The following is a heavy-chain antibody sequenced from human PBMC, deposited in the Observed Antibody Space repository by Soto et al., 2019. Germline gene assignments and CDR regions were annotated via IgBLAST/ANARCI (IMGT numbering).Heavy chain of an antibody. D-gene: IGHD3-22*01. CDR1: GFTFSSYS. CDR2: ISSSSTYI. J-gene: IGHJ3*01. CDR3: ARDSKIYYDSSGYPDAFDF. V-gene: IGHV3-21*01. Sequence: GGSLGLSCAASGFTFSSYSMNWVRQAPGKGLEWVSSISSSSTYIYYADSVKGRFTISRDNAKNSLYLQMNSLRAEDTSVYYCARDSKIYYDSSGYPDAFDFWGQGTRVTVSS.